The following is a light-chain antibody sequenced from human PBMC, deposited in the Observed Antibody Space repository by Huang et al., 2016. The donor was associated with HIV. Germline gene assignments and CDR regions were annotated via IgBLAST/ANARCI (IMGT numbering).Light chain of an antibody. CDR2: GAS. CDR3: QQYGSTPLLT. V-gene: IGKV3-20*01. CDR1: QSVTSGY. Sequence: EILLTQPPGTLSLSPGEGATLSCRASQSVTSGYLAWYQQKPGQAPRLLIYGASNRATGIPDRFSGSGSGTDFTLTISRLEPEDFAVYFCQQYGSTPLLTFGPGTKVEMK. J-gene: IGKJ3*01.